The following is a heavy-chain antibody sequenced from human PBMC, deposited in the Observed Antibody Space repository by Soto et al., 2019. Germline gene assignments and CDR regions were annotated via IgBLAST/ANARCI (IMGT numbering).Heavy chain of an antibody. CDR1: GYSFTSYW. J-gene: IGHJ4*02. CDR2: IYPGDSDT. D-gene: IGHD4-17*01. CDR3: ARLPLTLNDYGDPRYFDY. Sequence: GESLKISCKGSGYSFTSYWIGWVRQMPGKGLERMRIIYPGDSDTRYSPSFQGQVTISADKSISTAYLQWSSLKASDTAMYYCARLPLTLNDYGDPRYFDYWGQGTLVTVSS. V-gene: IGHV5-51*01.